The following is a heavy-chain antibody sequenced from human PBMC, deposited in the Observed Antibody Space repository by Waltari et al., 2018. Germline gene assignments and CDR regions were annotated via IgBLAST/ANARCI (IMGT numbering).Heavy chain of an antibody. CDR2: IWYDGSNK. CDR1: GFTFSSYG. J-gene: IGHJ4*02. CDR3: ARIFITGTGRFDY. V-gene: IGHV3-33*01. D-gene: IGHD1-20*01. Sequence: QVQLVESGGGVVQPGRSLRLSCAASGFTFSSYGMHWVRQAPGKGLEWVAVIWYDGSNKYYADSVKGRFTISRDNSKSTMYLQMNSLRPEDTAVYYCARIFITGTGRFDYWGQGTLVTVSS.